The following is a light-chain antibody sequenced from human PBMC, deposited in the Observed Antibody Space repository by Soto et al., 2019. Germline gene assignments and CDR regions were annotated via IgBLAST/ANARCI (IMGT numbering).Light chain of an antibody. Sequence: DIQMTQSPSTLSASLGDRVTITCRASQRISGWVAWYQQKPGNAPKLLIYDVSALPRGVPARFSGSGSGTDFTLTITSLQPDDFATYYCQQYGSYLGTFGQGTKVDIK. CDR1: QRISGW. V-gene: IGKV1-5*01. CDR3: QQYGSYLGT. J-gene: IGKJ1*01. CDR2: DVS.